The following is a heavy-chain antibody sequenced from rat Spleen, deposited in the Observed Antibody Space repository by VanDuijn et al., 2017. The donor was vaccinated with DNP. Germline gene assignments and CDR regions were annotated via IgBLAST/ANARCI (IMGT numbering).Heavy chain of an antibody. CDR3: VGWNSGHFDY. D-gene: IGHD4-3*01. J-gene: IGHJ2*01. CDR2: IGSPAYAP. V-gene: IGHV5-22*01. CDR1: GFNFNDYW. Sequence: EVKLVESGGGLVQPGRSLKLSCAASGFNFNDYWMAWVRQAPAKGLEWVAYIGSPAYAPYYADSVKGRFTISRDNAKSTLYLQMNTLRSEDMATYYCVGWNSGHFDYWGQGVMVTVSS.